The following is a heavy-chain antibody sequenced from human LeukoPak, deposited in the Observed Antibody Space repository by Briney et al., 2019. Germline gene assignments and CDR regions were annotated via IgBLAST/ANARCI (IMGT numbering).Heavy chain of an antibody. D-gene: IGHD3-9*01. J-gene: IGHJ5*02. CDR1: GFTFSTYL. CDR3: ASLRTLVP. Sequence: PGGSLRLSCAASGFTFSTYLMHWVRQAPGKGLVWVSRINTDGSITTYADSMKGRFTISRDNAKNTLYLQMNSLRDEDTAVYYCASLRTLVPWGQGTLVTISS. V-gene: IGHV3-74*03. CDR2: INTDGSIT.